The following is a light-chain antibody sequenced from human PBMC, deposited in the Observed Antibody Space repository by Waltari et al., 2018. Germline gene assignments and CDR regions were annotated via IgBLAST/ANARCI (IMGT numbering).Light chain of an antibody. CDR3: QQYYSTPWT. J-gene: IGKJ1*01. CDR1: QTVLYSSNNKNY. CDR2: WAS. Sequence: DIVMTQSPDSLAVSLGERATIKCKSSQTVLYSSNNKNYLAWYQQKPGQPPKLLIYWASTRESGVPDRFSGSGSRTDFTLTISSQQADYVAVYYCQQYYSTPWTFGQGTKVEIK. V-gene: IGKV4-1*01.